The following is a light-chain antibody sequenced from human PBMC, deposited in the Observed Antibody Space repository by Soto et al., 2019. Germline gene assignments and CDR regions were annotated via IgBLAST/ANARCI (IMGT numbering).Light chain of an antibody. Sequence: QSVLTQPASVSGSPGQSITISCTGTSSDVGDYNYVSWYQHHPGKGPKLMIYEVSNRPSGVSNRFSGSKSGNTASLTISGLQAEDEADYYCSSYTSSSTPDVFGTGTKLTVL. CDR1: SSDVGDYNY. V-gene: IGLV2-14*01. J-gene: IGLJ1*01. CDR2: EVS. CDR3: SSYTSSSTPDV.